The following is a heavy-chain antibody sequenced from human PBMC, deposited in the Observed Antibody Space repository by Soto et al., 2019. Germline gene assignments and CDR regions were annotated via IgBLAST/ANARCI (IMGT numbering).Heavy chain of an antibody. CDR2: ISSSGSTI. J-gene: IGHJ3*02. V-gene: IGHV3-11*01. CDR1: GFTFSDYY. D-gene: IGHD3-9*01. CDR3: ARRLRYFDWLLKGNDAFDI. Sequence: QVQLVESGGGLVQPGGSLRLSCAASGFTFSDYYMSWIRQAPGKGLEWVSYISSSGSTIYYADSVKGRFTISRDNAKNSLYLQMNSLRAEDTAVYYCARRLRYFDWLLKGNDAFDIWGQGTMVTVSS.